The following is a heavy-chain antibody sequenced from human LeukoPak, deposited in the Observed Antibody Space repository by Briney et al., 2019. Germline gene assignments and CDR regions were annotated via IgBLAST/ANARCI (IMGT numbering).Heavy chain of an antibody. CDR3: AKVLGGYVVY. CDR2: ISTSTTTI. CDR1: GFTFSSYT. V-gene: IGHV3-48*01. J-gene: IGHJ4*02. D-gene: IGHD5-12*01. Sequence: GGSLRLSCAASGFTFSSYTMNWVRQAPGKGLEWLSYISTSTTTIYYANSVKGRFTISRDNSKNTLYLQMNSLRAEDTAVYYCAKVLGGYVVYWGQGTLVTVSS.